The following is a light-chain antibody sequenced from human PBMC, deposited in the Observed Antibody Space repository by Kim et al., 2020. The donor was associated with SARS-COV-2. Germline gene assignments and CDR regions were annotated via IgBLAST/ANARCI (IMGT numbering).Light chain of an antibody. V-gene: IGKV4-1*01. Sequence: DIVMTQSPDSLALSLGERATINCKSSQSLLYSSNNKNYLAWYQQRPGQPPKLLIYWASTRQSGVPDRFNGSGSGTDFTLTISSPQAEDVALYYCQQYYGPPITFGPGTRLEIK. CDR2: WAS. CDR1: QSLLYSSNNKNY. CDR3: QQYYGPPIT. J-gene: IGKJ5*01.